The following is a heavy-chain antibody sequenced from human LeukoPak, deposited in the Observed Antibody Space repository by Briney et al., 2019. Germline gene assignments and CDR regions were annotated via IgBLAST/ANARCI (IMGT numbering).Heavy chain of an antibody. CDR1: DYSISSGYY. CDR2: IYHSGST. V-gene: IGHV4-38-2*02. Sequence: SETLSLTCAVSDYSISSGYYWGWIRQPPGKGLEWIGSIYHSGSTYYNPSLKGRVTISVDTSKDQFSLKLSSVTAADTAVYYCAREEYSSSGYMDVWGKGTTVTVSS. J-gene: IGHJ6*03. CDR3: AREEYSSSGYMDV. D-gene: IGHD6-13*01.